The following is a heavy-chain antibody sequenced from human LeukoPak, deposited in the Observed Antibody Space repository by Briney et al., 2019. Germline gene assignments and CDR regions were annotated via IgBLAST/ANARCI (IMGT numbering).Heavy chain of an antibody. J-gene: IGHJ6*03. Sequence: GGSLRLSCSASGFTLSSYWMHWVRQAPGKGLVWVSRINTDGSSTNYADSVKGRFTVSRDNAKNTLYLQMNSLRAEDTAVYYCARERTVSSSWIYYYYYYMDVWGKGTTVTISS. CDR1: GFTLSSYW. CDR2: INTDGSST. D-gene: IGHD6-13*01. CDR3: ARERTVSSSWIYYYYYYMDV. V-gene: IGHV3-74*01.